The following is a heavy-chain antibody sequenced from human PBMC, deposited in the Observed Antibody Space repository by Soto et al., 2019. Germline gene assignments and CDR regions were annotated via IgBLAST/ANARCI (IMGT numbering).Heavy chain of an antibody. J-gene: IGHJ3*02. CDR1: GYSFATYW. Sequence: LGESLKISCKGSGYSFATYWIGWVRQMPGKGLEWMGIIYPGDSDTRYSPSFQGQVTISADKSISTAFLQWSSLKASDTAMYYCARPFYDTTGYHDAFDIWGQGTMVTVSS. V-gene: IGHV5-51*01. CDR2: IYPGDSDT. D-gene: IGHD3-22*01. CDR3: ARPFYDTTGYHDAFDI.